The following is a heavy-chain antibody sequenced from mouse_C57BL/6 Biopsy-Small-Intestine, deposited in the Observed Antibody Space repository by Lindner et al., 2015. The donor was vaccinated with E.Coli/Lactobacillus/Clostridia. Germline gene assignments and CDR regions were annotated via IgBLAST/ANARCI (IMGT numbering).Heavy chain of an antibody. V-gene: IGHV1-82*01. J-gene: IGHJ4*01. Sequence: VQLQESGPELVKPGASVKISCKASGYAFSSSWMNWVKQRPGKGLEWIGRIYPGDGDTNSNGKFKGKATLTADKSSSTAYMQLTSLTSEDSAVYLCARDWGDVMDYWGQGTSVTVSS. CDR3: ARDWGDVMDY. CDR2: IYPGDGDT. CDR1: GYAFSSSW. D-gene: IGHD4-1*01.